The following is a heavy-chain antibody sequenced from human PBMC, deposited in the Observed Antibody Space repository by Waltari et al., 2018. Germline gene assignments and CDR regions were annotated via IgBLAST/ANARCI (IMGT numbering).Heavy chain of an antibody. J-gene: IGHJ4*02. CDR2: IRSKSNSYAT. V-gene: IGHV3-73*01. Sequence: SGSAMHWVRQASGKGREWVGRIRSKSNSYATAYAASVKGRFTISRDDSKNTAYLQMNSLKTEDTAVYYCTFGYCSGGSCYRFDYWGQGTLVTVSS. CDR3: TFGYCSGGSCYRFDY. CDR1: SGSA. D-gene: IGHD2-15*01.